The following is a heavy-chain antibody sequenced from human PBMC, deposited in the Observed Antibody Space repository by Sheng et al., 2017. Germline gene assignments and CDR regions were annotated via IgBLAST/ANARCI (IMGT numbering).Heavy chain of an antibody. J-gene: IGHJ6*02. CDR2: ISFDGSNK. Sequence: QVQLVESGGGVVQPGRSLRLSCSASGFTFSNYGIHWVRQAPGKGLEWVAAISFDGSNKFYADSVRGRFTISRDNSKNTLYLLMNNLRAEDTGLFYCADDSMDVWGQGPRSPSP. CDR1: GFTFSNYG. CDR3: ADDSMDV. V-gene: IGHV3-30*18.